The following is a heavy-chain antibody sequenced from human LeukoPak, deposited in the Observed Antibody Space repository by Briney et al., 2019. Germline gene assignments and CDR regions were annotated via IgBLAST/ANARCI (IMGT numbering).Heavy chain of an antibody. V-gene: IGHV4-59*01. CDR3: VRDRAYGSGKNWFDP. CDR2: IDDSGSA. Sequence: SETLSLTCTVSGDSIRSYYWSWIRQPPGKGLEWIGHIDDSGSANRHPSLRSRVTISVDTSKNQFSLKLSSVTAADTAVYFCVRDRAYGSGKNWFDPWDQGTQVTVSS. CDR1: GDSIRSYY. D-gene: IGHD3-10*01. J-gene: IGHJ5*02.